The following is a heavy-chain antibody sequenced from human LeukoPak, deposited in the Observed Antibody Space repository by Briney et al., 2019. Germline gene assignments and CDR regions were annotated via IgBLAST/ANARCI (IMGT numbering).Heavy chain of an antibody. V-gene: IGHV3-74*01. J-gene: IGHJ4*02. CDR3: ARDRWYQLLRHRRNSADY. CDR2: INTDGSST. Sequence: GGSPRLSCAASGFTFSSYWMHWVRQAPGKGLVWVSRINTDGSSTNYADSVKGRFTISRDNAKNTLYLQMNSLRAEDTAVYYCARDRWYQLLRHRRNSADYWGQGTLVTVSS. CDR1: GFTFSSYW. D-gene: IGHD2-2*01.